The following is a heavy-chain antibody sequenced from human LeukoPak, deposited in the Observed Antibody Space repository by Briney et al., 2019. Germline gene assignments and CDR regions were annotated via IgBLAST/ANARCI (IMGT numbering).Heavy chain of an antibody. CDR3: AALQEPTTLNAFDI. CDR1: GYTFTSYY. CDR2: INPTGGST. D-gene: IGHD1-14*01. V-gene: IGHV1-46*01. Sequence: GASVKVSCKASGYTFTSYYMHWVRQAPGQGLEWMGLINPTGGSTGYAQKFQERVTITRDMSTSTAYMELSSLRSEDTAVYYCAALQEPTTLNAFDIWGQGTMVTVSS. J-gene: IGHJ3*02.